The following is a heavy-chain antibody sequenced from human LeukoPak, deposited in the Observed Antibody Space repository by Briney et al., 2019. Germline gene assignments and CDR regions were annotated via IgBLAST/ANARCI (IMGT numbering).Heavy chain of an antibody. J-gene: IGHJ4*02. Sequence: GGSLRLSCAASGFTFSSYAMSWVRQAPGKGLELVSAISGSGVSTYYADSVKGRFTISRDNSKHPLYLPMNSLRPEDTAVYYCAKASRGSGYYSLTYWGQGTLVTVSS. CDR3: AKASRGSGYYSLTY. D-gene: IGHD3-22*01. CDR2: ISGSGVST. V-gene: IGHV3-23*01. CDR1: GFTFSSYA.